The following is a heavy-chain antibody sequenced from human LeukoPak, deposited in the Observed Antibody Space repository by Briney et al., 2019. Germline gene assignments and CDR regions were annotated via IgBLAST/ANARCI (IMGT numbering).Heavy chain of an antibody. V-gene: IGHV3-21*01. CDR1: GFTFGTYR. J-gene: IGHJ3*01. Sequence: PGVSLRFSCAAAGFTFGTYRIDWVRQAPGEGLGWVSSISRSRHYIYYADSVKGRFTVSRDNAKNSVYLQMNSLRAEDTAMYYCARGRTSYYDSHDAFDVWGQGTLVTVSS. CDR2: ISRSRHYI. D-gene: IGHD3-22*01. CDR3: ARGRTSYYDSHDAFDV.